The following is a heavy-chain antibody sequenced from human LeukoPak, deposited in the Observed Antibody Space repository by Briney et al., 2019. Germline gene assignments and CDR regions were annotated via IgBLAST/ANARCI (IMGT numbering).Heavy chain of an antibody. Sequence: PGGSLRLSCVASGFTFSSYGMHRVRQAPGKGLEWVAVISYDGSNKYYADSVKGRFTISRDNSKNTLYLQMNSLRAEDTAVYYCAKGVHLSGSRVFFFDYWGQGTLVTVSS. V-gene: IGHV3-30*18. CDR3: AKGVHLSGSRVFFFDY. CDR1: GFTFSSYG. D-gene: IGHD1-26*01. CDR2: ISYDGSNK. J-gene: IGHJ4*02.